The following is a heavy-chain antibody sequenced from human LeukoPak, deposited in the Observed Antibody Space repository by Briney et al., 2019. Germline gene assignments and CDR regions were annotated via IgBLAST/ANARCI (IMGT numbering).Heavy chain of an antibody. J-gene: IGHJ3*02. CDR1: GYTFTSYG. CDR2: ISAYNGNT. D-gene: IGHD3-22*01. CDR3: AGSLGGYYDSSGYFDI. Sequence: ASVKVSYKASGYTFTSYGISWVRQAPGQGLEWMGWISAYNGNTNYAQKLQGRVTMTTDTSTSTAYMELRGLRSDDTAVYYCAGSLGGYYDSSGYFDIWGQGTMVTVSS. V-gene: IGHV1-18*01.